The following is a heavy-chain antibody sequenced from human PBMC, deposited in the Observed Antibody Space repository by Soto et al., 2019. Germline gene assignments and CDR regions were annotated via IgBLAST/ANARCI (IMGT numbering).Heavy chain of an antibody. J-gene: IGHJ4*02. D-gene: IGHD5-18*01. CDR3: AKDTVLSGYSYGYFVY. CDR1: GFTFSSYD. CDR2: IGTAGDT. Sequence: PGGSLRLSCAASGFTFSSYDMHWVRQDTGKGLEWVSAIGTAGDTYYPGSVKGRFTISRENSKNTLYLQMNSLRAEDTAVYYCAKDTVLSGYSYGYFVYWGQGTLVTVSS. V-gene: IGHV3-13*01.